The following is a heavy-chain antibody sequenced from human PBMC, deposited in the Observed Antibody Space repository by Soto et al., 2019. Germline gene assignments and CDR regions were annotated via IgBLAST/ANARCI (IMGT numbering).Heavy chain of an antibody. V-gene: IGHV3-30-3*01. CDR2: ISHDGINK. Sequence: QVRLVESGGGVVQPGRSLRLSCTASGFSFSSYAMYWFRQPPGKGLEWVAVISHDGINKHYADSVKGRVTVARDNSNRSLDLQLNSLRGEDTAMYDGARDMYSSDYFVKWFEPGGQGTLVTVSS. CDR3: ARDMYSSDYFVKWFEP. D-gene: IGHD6-19*01. J-gene: IGHJ5*02. CDR1: GFSFSSYA.